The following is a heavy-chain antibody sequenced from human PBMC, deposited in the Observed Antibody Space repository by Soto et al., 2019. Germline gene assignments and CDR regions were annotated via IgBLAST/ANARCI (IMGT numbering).Heavy chain of an antibody. CDR2: ISYTGST. CDR3: ASVGEVPGWFDP. CDR1: GDSITSYY. V-gene: IGHV4-59*13. D-gene: IGHD3-10*01. Sequence: QVQLQESGPGLVKPSETLSLTCTVSGDSITSYYWSWIRQPPGKGLEWVGYISYTGSTIYNPSLESRATISLDTSKNQVALGPNSVTGADTAVYYCASVGEVPGWFDPWCRGTLFTVSS. J-gene: IGHJ5*02.